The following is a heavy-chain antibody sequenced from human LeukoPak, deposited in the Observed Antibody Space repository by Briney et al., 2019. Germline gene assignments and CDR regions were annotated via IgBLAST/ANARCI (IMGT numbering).Heavy chain of an antibody. J-gene: IGHJ4*02. CDR1: GFTFGSYA. D-gene: IGHD6-19*01. CDR2: IFGSGGSA. CDR3: GKTTTGYSSGQKPAWPVDY. Sequence: GGSLRLSREASGFTFGSYAMYWVRQAPGKGLEWVAGIFGSGGSAHYADSARGRFTISRDNSKNTVYLQINSLRAEDTAVYYCGKTTTGYSSGQKPAWPVDYWGQGTLVTVSS. V-gene: IGHV3-23*01.